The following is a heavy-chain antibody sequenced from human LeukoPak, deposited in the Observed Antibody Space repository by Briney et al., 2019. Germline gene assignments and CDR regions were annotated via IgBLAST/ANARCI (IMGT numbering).Heavy chain of an antibody. CDR1: GVSISSSSYY. J-gene: IGHJ4*02. V-gene: IGHV4-39*01. CDR3: ARRYCTGGSCYFDY. D-gene: IGHD2-8*02. Sequence: TPSETLSLTCTVSGVSISSSSYYWGWIRQPPGKGREWIGSIYYSGTTYYHPSLTSRVPISIDTSKNQFSLKLSSVTAADTAVYYCARRYCTGGSCYFDYWGQGTLVTVSS. CDR2: IYYSGTT.